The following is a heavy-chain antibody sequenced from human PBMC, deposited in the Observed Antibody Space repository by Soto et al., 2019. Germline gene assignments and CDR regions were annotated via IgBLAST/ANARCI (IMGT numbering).Heavy chain of an antibody. CDR2: INSDGSST. CDR3: ATSNWHYECYFDY. J-gene: IGHJ4*02. Sequence: EVQLVESGGGLVQPGGSLRLSCAASGFTFSSYWMHWVRQAPGKGPVWVSRINSDGSSTNYADSVKGRFTISRDNAKNTLYLHMNSLRAEATAVYYCATSNWHYECYFDYWGQGSLVTVS. V-gene: IGHV3-74*01. CDR1: GFTFSSYW. D-gene: IGHD1-7*01.